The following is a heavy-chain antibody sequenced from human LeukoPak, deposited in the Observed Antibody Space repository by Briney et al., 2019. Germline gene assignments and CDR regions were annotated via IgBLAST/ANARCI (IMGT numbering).Heavy chain of an antibody. CDR3: ARDLFPALSGYGVYMDV. V-gene: IGHV1-46*01. CDR1: GYTFTSYY. Sequence: ASVKVSCKASGYTFTSYYMHWVRQAPGQGLEWMGIINPSGGTSYAQKFQGRVTMTRDTSTSTVYTELSSLRSEGTAVYYSARDLFPALSGYGVYMDVWGKGTTVTVSS. D-gene: IGHD5-12*01. J-gene: IGHJ6*03. CDR2: INPSGGT.